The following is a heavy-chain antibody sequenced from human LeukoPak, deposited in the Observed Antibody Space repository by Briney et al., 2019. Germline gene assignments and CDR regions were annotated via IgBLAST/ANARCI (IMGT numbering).Heavy chain of an antibody. CDR2: ISGSGGST. D-gene: IGHD5-18*01. Sequence: GGSLRLSCAASGFTFSSYAMSWVRQAPGKGLEWVSAISGSGGSTYYADSVEGRFTISRDNSKNTLYLQMNSLRAEDTAVYYCAKGPDVDTAMVRSYYFDYWGQGTLVTVSS. V-gene: IGHV3-23*01. CDR3: AKGPDVDTAMVRSYYFDY. CDR1: GFTFSSYA. J-gene: IGHJ4*02.